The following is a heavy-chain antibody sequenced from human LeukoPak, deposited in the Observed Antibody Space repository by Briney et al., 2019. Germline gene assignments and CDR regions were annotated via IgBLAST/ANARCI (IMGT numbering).Heavy chain of an antibody. J-gene: IGHJ3*02. CDR2: VHYSGTT. CDR1: GDSTSTYY. CDR3: ARPGSGYTASGAFDI. Sequence: PSETLSLTCTVSGDSTSTYYWSWMRQPPGKGLEWIGYVHYSGTTNYNPSLKSRVTISVDASKNQLSLKLTSLTAADTAVYYCARPGSGYTASGAFDIWGQGTMVTVSS. D-gene: IGHD5-18*01. V-gene: IGHV4-59*08.